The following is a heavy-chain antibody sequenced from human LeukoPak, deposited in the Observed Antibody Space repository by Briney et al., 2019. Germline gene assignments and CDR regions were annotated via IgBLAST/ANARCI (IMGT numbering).Heavy chain of an antibody. J-gene: IGHJ3*01. CDR2: IGISGDT. CDR3: ARSRRSDYYQGDAFDL. CDR1: EFAFNRSV. D-gene: IGHD4-17*01. Sequence: GGSLRLSCAASEFAFNRSVMHWVRQAIGKGLEWVSAIGISGDTYYSDSVRGRFVVSRENARNSMFLQMSSPRVGDTAVYYCARSRRSDYYQGDAFDLWGQGTVVIVSS. V-gene: IGHV3-13*01.